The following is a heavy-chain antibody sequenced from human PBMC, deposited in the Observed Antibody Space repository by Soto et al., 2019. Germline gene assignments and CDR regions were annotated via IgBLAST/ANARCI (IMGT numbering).Heavy chain of an antibody. CDR3: ARRAVVAVTGSLDNWLDP. J-gene: IGHJ5*02. CDR2: VYNSGST. D-gene: IGHD2-21*01. V-gene: IGHV4-59*01. CDR1: GGSIMSYN. Sequence: SETMSVTCTVAGGSIMSYNWNWLRKHTGKALEWIGYVYNSGSTNYNPSLKSRVTISVDTSKNQFSLKVNSVTAADTAVYYCARRAVVAVTGSLDNWLDPWGQGILVTVSS.